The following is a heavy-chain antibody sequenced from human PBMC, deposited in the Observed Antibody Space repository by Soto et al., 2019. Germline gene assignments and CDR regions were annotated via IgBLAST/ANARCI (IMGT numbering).Heavy chain of an antibody. CDR1: GGSISSSSYY. CDR2: IYYSGST. J-gene: IGHJ6*02. Sequence: SETLSLTCTVSGGSISSSSYYWGWIRQPPGKGLEWIGSIYYSGSTYYNPSLKSRVTISVDTSKNQFSLKLSSVTAADTAVYYCARHQGYGMDVWGQGTTVTVSS. CDR3: ARHQGYGMDV. V-gene: IGHV4-39*01.